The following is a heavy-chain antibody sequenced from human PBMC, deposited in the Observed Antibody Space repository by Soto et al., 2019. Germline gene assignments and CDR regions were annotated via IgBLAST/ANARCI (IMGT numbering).Heavy chain of an antibody. D-gene: IGHD5-18*01. CDR3: ARRNGYSYMYPYYYYYYGMDV. J-gene: IGHJ6*02. CDR2: IYYSGST. V-gene: IGHV4-39*01. CDR1: GGSISSSSYY. Sequence: WETLSLTCTVSGGSISSSSYYWGWIRQPPVKGREGIGSIYYSGSTYYNPSLKSRVTISVDTSKNQFSLKLSSVTAADTAVYYCARRNGYSYMYPYYYYYYGMDVWGQGTTVTVSS.